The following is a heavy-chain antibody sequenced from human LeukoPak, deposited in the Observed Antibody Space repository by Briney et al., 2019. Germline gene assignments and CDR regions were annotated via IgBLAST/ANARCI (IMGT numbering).Heavy chain of an antibody. CDR3: GGTFDSSGSSFDY. Sequence: GGSLRLSRAASGFTLSSYGMHWVRQAPGKGLEWVAVISYDGSNKYYADSVKGRFTISRDNSKNTLYLQMNSLRAEDTAVYYCGGTFDSSGSSFDYWGQGTLVTVSS. V-gene: IGHV3-30*03. D-gene: IGHD3-22*01. J-gene: IGHJ4*02. CDR1: GFTLSSYG. CDR2: ISYDGSNK.